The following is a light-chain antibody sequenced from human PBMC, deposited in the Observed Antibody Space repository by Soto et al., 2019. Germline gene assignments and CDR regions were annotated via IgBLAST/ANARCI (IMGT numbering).Light chain of an antibody. J-gene: IGKJ1*01. CDR3: QQYDTYWET. Sequence: DIQMTQSPSTLSASVGDRVTITCRASQSVDSWLAWYQQKPGKAPKLLIYDASSLESGVPSRFSGSRSGTQFTLTISSLQSDDSATYCCQQYDTYWETFGQGTKVEIK. CDR1: QSVDSW. V-gene: IGKV1-5*01. CDR2: DAS.